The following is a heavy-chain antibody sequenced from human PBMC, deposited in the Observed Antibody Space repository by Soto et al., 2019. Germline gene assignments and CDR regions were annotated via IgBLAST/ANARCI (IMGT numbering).Heavy chain of an antibody. CDR1: GFTFSSYA. CDR3: AKPLADDYGDYHIFHDAFDI. CDR2: ISGSGGST. Sequence: GVSLRLSCAASGFTFSSYAMSWVRQAPGKGLEWVSAISGSGGSTYYADSVKGRFTIPRDNSKNTLYLQMNSLRAEDTAVYYCAKPLADDYGDYHIFHDAFDIWGQGTMVTVSS. J-gene: IGHJ3*02. V-gene: IGHV3-23*01. D-gene: IGHD4-17*01.